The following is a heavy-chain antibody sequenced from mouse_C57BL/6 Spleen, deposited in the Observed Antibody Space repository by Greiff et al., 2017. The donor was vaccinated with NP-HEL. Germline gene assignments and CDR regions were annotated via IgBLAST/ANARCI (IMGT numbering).Heavy chain of an antibody. CDR1: GYSITSGYY. D-gene: IGHD1-1*01. CDR2: ISYDGSN. Sequence: VQLKESGPGLVKPSQSLSLTCSVTGYSITSGYYWNWIRQFPGNKLEWMGYISYDGSNNYNPSLKNRISITRDTSKNQLFLKLNSVTTEDTATYYCARVGDYYGAMDYWGQGTSVTVSS. V-gene: IGHV3-6*01. J-gene: IGHJ4*01. CDR3: ARVGDYYGAMDY.